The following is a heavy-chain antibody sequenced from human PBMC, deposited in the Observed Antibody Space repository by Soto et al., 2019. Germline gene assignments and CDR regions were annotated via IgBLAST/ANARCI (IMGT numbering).Heavy chain of an antibody. D-gene: IGHD4-17*01. CDR2: IGGSGGSP. CDR3: TILRFDFDY. Sequence: GGSLRLSCAASGFTFSSYAMSWVRQAPGKGLEWGSAIGGSGGSPYYADSVKGRFTISRDNSKNTLYLQMNSLRAEDTAVYYCTILRFDFDYWGQGTLVTVSS. CDR1: GFTFSSYA. J-gene: IGHJ4*02. V-gene: IGHV3-23*01.